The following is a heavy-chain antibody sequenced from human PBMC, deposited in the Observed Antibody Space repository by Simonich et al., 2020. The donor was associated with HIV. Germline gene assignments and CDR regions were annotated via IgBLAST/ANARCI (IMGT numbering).Heavy chain of an antibody. CDR3: ARDYYYDTSGYNWFDP. J-gene: IGHJ5*02. Sequence: QVQLVQSGAEVKKPGASVKVSCKASGYTFTGYYMHWVRQAPGQGLEWWGWINPNSGGTNYAQKFQGRVTMTRDTSISTAYIELSRLRSDDTAVFYCARDYYYDTSGYNWFDPWGQGTLVTVSS. V-gene: IGHV1-2*02. CDR2: INPNSGGT. CDR1: GYTFTGYY. D-gene: IGHD3-22*01.